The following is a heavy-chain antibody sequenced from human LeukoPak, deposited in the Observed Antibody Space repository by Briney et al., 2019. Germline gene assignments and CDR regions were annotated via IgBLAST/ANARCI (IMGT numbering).Heavy chain of an antibody. J-gene: IGHJ6*03. D-gene: IGHD1-1*01. CDR2: IRYDGSNK. CDR3: AKDNRVDYNWNDGYPVVLGYMDV. Sequence: GGSLRLSCAASGFTFSSYGMHWVRQAPGKGLEWVAFIRYDGSNKYYADSVKGRFTISRDNSKNTLYLQMNSLRAEDTAVYYCAKDNRVDYNWNDGYPVVLGYMDVWGKGTTVTVSS. V-gene: IGHV3-30*02. CDR1: GFTFSSYG.